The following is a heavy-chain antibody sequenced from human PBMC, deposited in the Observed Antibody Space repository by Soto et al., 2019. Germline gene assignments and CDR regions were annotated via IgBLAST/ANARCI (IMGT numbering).Heavy chain of an antibody. CDR3: ARVPRRIAAAGTTVYFDY. CDR2: INAGNGNT. V-gene: IGHV1-3*01. D-gene: IGHD6-13*01. J-gene: IGHJ4*02. CDR1: GYTFTSYA. Sequence: ASVKVSCKASGYTFTSYAMHWVRQAPGQRLEWMGWINAGNGNTKYSQKFQGRVTITRDTSASTAYMELSSLGSEDTAVYYCARVPRRIAAAGTTVYFDYWGQGTLVTVSS.